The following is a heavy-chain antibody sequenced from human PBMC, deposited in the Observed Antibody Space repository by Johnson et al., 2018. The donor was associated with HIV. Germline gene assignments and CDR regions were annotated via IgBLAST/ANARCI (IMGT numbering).Heavy chain of an antibody. CDR2: IYSGGST. V-gene: IGHV3-53*01. CDR3: ARDPSGSYAEVTPDARFDI. CDR1: GFSVSGNY. D-gene: IGHD1-26*01. Sequence: MQLVESGGGLIQPGGSLRVSCAASGFSVSGNYMSWVRQAPGKGLEWVSVIYSGGSTYYADSVKGRFTISRDNSKNTLYLQMNSLRAEDTAVYYCARDPSGSYAEVTPDARFDIWGQGTMVTVSS. J-gene: IGHJ3*02.